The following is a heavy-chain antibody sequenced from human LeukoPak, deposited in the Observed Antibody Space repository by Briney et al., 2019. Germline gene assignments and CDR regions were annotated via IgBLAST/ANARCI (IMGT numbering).Heavy chain of an antibody. J-gene: IGHJ4*02. CDR1: GFTFSRYS. V-gene: IGHV3-48*01. CDR2: ISNSSSTI. D-gene: IGHD3-3*01. Sequence: GGSLRLSCAASGFTFSRYSMNWVRQAPGKGLEWISYISNSSSTIYYADSVKGRFTISRDNAENSLYLQMNSLRAEDTAVYYCARGVQEGFGDYWGQGTLVTVSS. CDR3: ARGVQEGFGDY.